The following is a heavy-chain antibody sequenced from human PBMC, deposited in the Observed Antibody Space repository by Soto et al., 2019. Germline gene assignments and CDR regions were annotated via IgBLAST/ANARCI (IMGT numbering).Heavy chain of an antibody. Sequence: PGGSLRLSCVASGFPFSAYAMNWVRQTPGKGLMWVSRINTDGTNTTYADAVKGRFTISRDNAKNTLLLQMSSLRAEDTAVYYCARGYSGTYRVDYWGQGTLVTVSS. J-gene: IGHJ4*02. D-gene: IGHD1-26*01. V-gene: IGHV3-74*01. CDR3: ARGYSGTYRVDY. CDR2: INTDGTNT. CDR1: GFPFSAYA.